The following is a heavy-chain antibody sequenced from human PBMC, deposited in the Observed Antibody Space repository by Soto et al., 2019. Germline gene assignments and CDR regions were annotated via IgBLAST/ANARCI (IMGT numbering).Heavy chain of an antibody. CDR2: IYPGDSDT. Sequence: PGESLKISCKGSGYSFTSYWIGWVRQMPGKGLEWMGIIYPGDSDTRYSPSFQGQVTISADKSISTAYLQWSSLKASDTAMYYCALTKQDYYYYSGMDVWGQGTTVTVSS. CDR3: ALTKQDYYYYSGMDV. J-gene: IGHJ6*02. V-gene: IGHV5-51*01. CDR1: GYSFTSYW. D-gene: IGHD3-3*01.